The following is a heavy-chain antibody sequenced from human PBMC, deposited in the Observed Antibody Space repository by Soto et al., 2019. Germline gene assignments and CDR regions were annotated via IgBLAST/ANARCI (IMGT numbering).Heavy chain of an antibody. CDR3: TRGVTIFGVVITDDAFEI. Sequence: GGSLRLSCTASGFTFCDYAMSWFRQAPGKGLEWVGFIRGKTYAGTTEYAASVKGRFTISRDDSKSIAYLQMNSLKTEDTAVYYCTRGVTIFGVVITDDAFEIWGQGTMVTVSS. CDR1: GFTFCDYA. CDR2: IRGKTYAGTT. V-gene: IGHV3-49*03. D-gene: IGHD3-3*01. J-gene: IGHJ3*02.